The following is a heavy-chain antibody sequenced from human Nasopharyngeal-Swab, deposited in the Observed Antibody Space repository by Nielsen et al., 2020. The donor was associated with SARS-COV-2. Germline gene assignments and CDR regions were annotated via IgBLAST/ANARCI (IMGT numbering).Heavy chain of an antibody. CDR2: FDPEDSET. CDR3: ATGFAITMVRGVRYYYYGMDV. V-gene: IGHV1-24*01. D-gene: IGHD3-10*01. J-gene: IGHJ6*04. Sequence: SVKVSCKVSGYTLTELSMLWVRQAPGTGLEWMGGFDPEDSETIYAQKFQGRATLTEDRSTDTAYMELSSLWSEDTAVYYCATGFAITMVRGVRYYYYGMDVWGKGTTVTVSS. CDR1: GYTLTELS.